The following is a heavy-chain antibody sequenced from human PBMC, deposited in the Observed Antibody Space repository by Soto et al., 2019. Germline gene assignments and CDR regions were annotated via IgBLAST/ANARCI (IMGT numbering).Heavy chain of an antibody. Sequence: QVQLVQSGAEVKKPGSSVKVSCKASGGTFSSYAISWVRQAPGQGLEWMGGIIPISETTNYAQKFQGRVTGTADEAKSTGYKVLSRLRSEDTAVYYCARSQGSSTSLEIYYYYYYGMDVWGQGTTVTVSS. J-gene: IGHJ6*02. CDR2: IIPISETT. D-gene: IGHD2-2*01. CDR3: ARSQGSSTSLEIYYYYYYGMDV. V-gene: IGHV1-69*01. CDR1: GGTFSSYA.